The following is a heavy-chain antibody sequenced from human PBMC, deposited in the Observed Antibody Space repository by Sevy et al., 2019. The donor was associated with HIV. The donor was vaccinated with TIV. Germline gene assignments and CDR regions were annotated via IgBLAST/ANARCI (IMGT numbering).Heavy chain of an antibody. CDR2: ISSSRYTI. CDR3: ARGPRWYYFDY. D-gene: IGHD2-15*01. Sequence: GGSLRLSCAASGFTFSSYSMNWVRQAPGKGLVWVSYISSSRYTIYYADSVTGRFTISRDNVKNSLYLQMNSLRAEDTAVYYCARGPRWYYFDYWGQGTLVTVSS. CDR1: GFTFSSYS. J-gene: IGHJ4*02. V-gene: IGHV3-48*01.